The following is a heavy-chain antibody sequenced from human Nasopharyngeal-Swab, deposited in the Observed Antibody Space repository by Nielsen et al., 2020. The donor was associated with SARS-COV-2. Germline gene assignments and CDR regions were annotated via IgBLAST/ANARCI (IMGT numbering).Heavy chain of an antibody. Sequence: GESLKISCAASGFTFSSYSMNWVRQAPGKGLEWVSYISSSSSTIYYADSVKGRFTISRDNAENSLYLQMNSLRAEDTAVYYCARDTTYDFWSGYSKSFDYWGQGTLVTVSS. CDR3: ARDTTYDFWSGYSKSFDY. CDR1: GFTFSSYS. J-gene: IGHJ4*02. CDR2: ISSSSSTI. D-gene: IGHD3-3*01. V-gene: IGHV3-48*01.